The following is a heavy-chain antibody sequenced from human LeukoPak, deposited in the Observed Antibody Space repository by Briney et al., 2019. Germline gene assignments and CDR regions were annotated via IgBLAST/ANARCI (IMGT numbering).Heavy chain of an antibody. CDR1: GFTISSYW. J-gene: IGHJ4*02. CDR3: ARERYFIISY. CDR2: IKQDGSEK. D-gene: IGHD1-1*01. Sequence: PGGSLRLSCEASGFTISSYWMTWVRQAPGKGLEWVANIKQDGSEKYYVDSVKGRFTISRDNAKNSLYLQMNSLRAEDTAVYYCARERYFIISYWGQGTLVTVSS. V-gene: IGHV3-7*04.